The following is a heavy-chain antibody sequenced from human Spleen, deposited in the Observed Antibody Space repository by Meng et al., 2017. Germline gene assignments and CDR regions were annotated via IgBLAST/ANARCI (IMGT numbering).Heavy chain of an antibody. CDR2: IYSGGNT. CDR1: EFTFSDYY. Sequence: GESLKISCAASEFTFSDYYMNCVRQAPGKGLDWVSLIYSGGNTHYADSVKGRFTISRDNSKNTLYLQMNSLRAEDTAVYYCASASAQYWYFDLWGRGTLVTVSS. V-gene: IGHV3-53*01. CDR3: ASASAQYWYFDL. J-gene: IGHJ2*01. D-gene: IGHD6-13*01.